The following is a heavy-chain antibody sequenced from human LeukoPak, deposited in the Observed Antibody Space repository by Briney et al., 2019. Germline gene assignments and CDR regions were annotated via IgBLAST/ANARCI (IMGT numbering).Heavy chain of an antibody. CDR3: ASQALDFWSGYYKGLDY. D-gene: IGHD3-3*01. Sequence: GGSLRLSCAASGFTFSDYYVSWIRQAPGKGLEWVSYISSSGSTIYYADSVKGRFTISRDNAKNSLYLQMNSLRAEDTAVYYCASQALDFWSGYYKGLDYWGQGTLVTVSS. CDR1: GFTFSDYY. CDR2: ISSSGSTI. J-gene: IGHJ4*02. V-gene: IGHV3-11*04.